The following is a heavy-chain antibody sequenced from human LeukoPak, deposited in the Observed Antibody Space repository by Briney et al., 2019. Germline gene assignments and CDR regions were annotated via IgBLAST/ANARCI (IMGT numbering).Heavy chain of an antibody. J-gene: IGHJ3*01. CDR1: GYTFTGYY. Sequence: ASVKVSCKASGYTFTGYYMHWVRQAPGQGLEWMGWINPNSGGTNYAQKFQGRVTMTRDTSISTAYMELSRLRSDDTAVYYCARGRGGHSSSDWFDPWGQGTMVTVSS. V-gene: IGHV1-2*02. CDR3: ARGRGGHSSSDWFDP. D-gene: IGHD6-6*01. CDR2: INPNSGGT.